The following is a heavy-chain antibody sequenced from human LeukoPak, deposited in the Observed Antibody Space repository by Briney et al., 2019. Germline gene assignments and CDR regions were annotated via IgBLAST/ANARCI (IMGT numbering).Heavy chain of an antibody. J-gene: IGHJ4*02. CDR2: IYPGDSDT. Sequence: GESLKISCKGSGYSFTSYWIGWVRQVPGKGLEWMGIIYPGDSDTRYSPSFQGQVTISADKSISTAYLQWSSLKASDTAMYYCARCLVVAATHFCYFDYWGQGTLVTVSS. CDR3: ARCLVVAATHFCYFDY. D-gene: IGHD2-15*01. V-gene: IGHV5-51*01. CDR1: GYSFTSYW.